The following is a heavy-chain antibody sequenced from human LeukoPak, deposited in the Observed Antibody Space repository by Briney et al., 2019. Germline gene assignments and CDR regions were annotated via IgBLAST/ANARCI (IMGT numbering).Heavy chain of an antibody. CDR3: AREEGYCSSTSCYGPFDY. Sequence: GGSLRLSCAASGFTFSSYSMNWVRQAPGKGLEWVSSISSSSSYIYYADSVKGRFTISRDNAKNSLYLQMNSLRAEDTAVYYCAREEGYCSSTSCYGPFDYWGQGTLVTVSS. J-gene: IGHJ4*02. CDR1: GFTFSSYS. V-gene: IGHV3-21*01. D-gene: IGHD2-2*01. CDR2: ISSSSSYI.